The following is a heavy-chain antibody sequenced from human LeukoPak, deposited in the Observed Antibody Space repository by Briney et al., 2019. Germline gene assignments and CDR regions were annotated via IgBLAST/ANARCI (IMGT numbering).Heavy chain of an antibody. D-gene: IGHD4-17*01. CDR2: ISATGRST. CDR1: GFTFVTHG. CDR3: AKDPSTLTVTDDY. Sequence: PGGSLRLSCVASGFTFVTHGMTWVRQAPGKGLEWVSTISATGRSTHHADSVQGRFTISRDNAKNTLYLQMNSLRVEDTAFYYCAKDPSTLTVTDDYWGQGTLVTVSS. V-gene: IGHV3-23*01. J-gene: IGHJ4*02.